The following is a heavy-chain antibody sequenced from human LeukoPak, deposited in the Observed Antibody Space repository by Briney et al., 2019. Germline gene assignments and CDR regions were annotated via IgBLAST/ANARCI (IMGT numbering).Heavy chain of an antibody. J-gene: IGHJ4*02. D-gene: IGHD3-10*01. CDR2: INHSGST. CDR1: GGSFSGYY. V-gene: IGHV4-34*01. CDR3: ARGPRLWFGELSKYHFDY. Sequence: SETLSLTCAVYGGSFSGYYWSWIRQPPGKGLEWIGEINHSGSTNYNPSLKSRVTISVDTSKNQFSLKLSSVTAADTAVYYCARGPRLWFGELSKYHFDYWGQGTLVTVSS.